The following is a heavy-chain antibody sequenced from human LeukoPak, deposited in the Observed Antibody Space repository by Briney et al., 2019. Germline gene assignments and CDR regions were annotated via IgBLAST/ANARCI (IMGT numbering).Heavy chain of an antibody. CDR1: GYTFTSYG. CDR3: AKTTVTSEEYSYYYMDV. D-gene: IGHD4-17*01. J-gene: IGHJ6*03. CDR2: IITYNGNT. Sequence: GASVKVSCKASGYTFTSYGITWVRQAPGQGLEWLGWIITYNGNTKYGQKLQGRVTMTTDTSTNTAYMELRSLRSDDTAVYYCAKTTVTSEEYSYYYMDVWGKGTTVTVSS. V-gene: IGHV1-18*01.